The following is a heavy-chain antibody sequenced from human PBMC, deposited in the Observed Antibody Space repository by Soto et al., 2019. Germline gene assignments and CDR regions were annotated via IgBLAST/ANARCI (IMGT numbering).Heavy chain of an antibody. D-gene: IGHD2-15*01. Sequence: QVQLVQSGAEVKKPGSSVKVSCKASGGTFSSYAISWVRQAPGQGLEWMGGIIPIFGTANYAQKFQGRVTITADESTSTAYTELSSLRSEDTAVYYCASLYCSGGSCSRAPTHADYCYYGMDVWGKGTTVTVSS. V-gene: IGHV1-69*01. CDR3: ASLYCSGGSCSRAPTHADYCYYGMDV. CDR1: GGTFSSYA. J-gene: IGHJ6*04. CDR2: IIPIFGTA.